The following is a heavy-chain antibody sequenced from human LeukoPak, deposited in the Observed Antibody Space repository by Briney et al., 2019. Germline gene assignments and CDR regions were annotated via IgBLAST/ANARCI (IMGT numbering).Heavy chain of an antibody. Sequence: PGRSLRLSCAASGFTFDDYAMHWVRQAPGKGLEWVAVISYDGSNKYYADSVKGRFTISRDNSKNTLYLQMNSLRAEDTAVYYCAKGGGSMATIDYYYGMDVWGQGTTVTVSS. D-gene: IGHD5-24*01. V-gene: IGHV3-30*18. CDR1: GFTFDDYA. J-gene: IGHJ6*02. CDR3: AKGGGSMATIDYYYGMDV. CDR2: ISYDGSNK.